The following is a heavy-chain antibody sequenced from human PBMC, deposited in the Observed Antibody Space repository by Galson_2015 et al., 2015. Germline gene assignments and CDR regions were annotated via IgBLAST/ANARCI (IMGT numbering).Heavy chain of an antibody. CDR2: IIPIFGTA. V-gene: IGHV1-69*01. CDR1: GGTFSSYA. D-gene: IGHD3-22*01. Sequence: SCKASGGTFSSYAISWVRQAPGQGLEWMGGIIPIFGTANYAQKFQGRVTITADESTSTAYMELSSLRSEDTAVYYCARDRYYDSSGYGWFDPWGQGTLVTVSS. J-gene: IGHJ5*01. CDR3: ARDRYYDSSGYGWFDP.